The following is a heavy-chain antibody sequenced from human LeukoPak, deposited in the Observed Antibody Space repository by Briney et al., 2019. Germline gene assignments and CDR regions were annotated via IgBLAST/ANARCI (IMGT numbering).Heavy chain of an antibody. CDR1: GYTFTSYA. CDR2: IIPIFGRT. CDR3: ARSLLRFLEWSYRSYYYYYMDV. D-gene: IGHD3-3*01. V-gene: IGHV1-69*06. Sequence: GASVKVSCKASGYTFTSYAISWVRQAPGQGLEWMGGIIPIFGRTNYAQKFQGRVTITADKSTSTAYMELTSLRSEDTAVYYCARSLLRFLEWSYRSYYYYYMDVWGKGTTVTVSS. J-gene: IGHJ6*03.